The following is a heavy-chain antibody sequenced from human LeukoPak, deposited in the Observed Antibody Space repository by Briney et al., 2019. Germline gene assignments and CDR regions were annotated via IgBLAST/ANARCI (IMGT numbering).Heavy chain of an antibody. Sequence: PSETLSLACAVYGGSFSSYCWGWICQPPGKGLEWIGSIYYSGSTYYNPSLKSRVTISVDTSKNQFSLKLSSVTAADTAVYYCARLYSSGWEYFDYWGQGTLVTVSS. CDR1: GGSFSSYC. J-gene: IGHJ4*02. D-gene: IGHD6-19*01. CDR2: IYYSGST. CDR3: ARLYSSGWEYFDY. V-gene: IGHV4-39*01.